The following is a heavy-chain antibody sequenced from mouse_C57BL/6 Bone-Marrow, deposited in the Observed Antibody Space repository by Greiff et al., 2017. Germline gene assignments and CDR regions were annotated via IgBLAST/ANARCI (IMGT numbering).Heavy chain of an antibody. CDR3: ARWGYGRREFDY. J-gene: IGHJ2*01. V-gene: IGHV5-6*01. Sequence: EVKVVESGGDLVKPGGSLKLSCAASGFTFSSYGMSWVRQTPDKRLEWVATISSGGSYTYYPDSVKGRFTISRDNAKNTLYLQMCSLKSEDTAMYYCARWGYGRREFDYGGQGTTLTVSS. D-gene: IGHD1-1*01. CDR1: GFTFSSYG. CDR2: ISSGGSYT.